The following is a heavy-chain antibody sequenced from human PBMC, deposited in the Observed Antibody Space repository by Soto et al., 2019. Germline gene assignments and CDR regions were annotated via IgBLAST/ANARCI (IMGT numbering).Heavy chain of an antibody. CDR1: GFTFSSYA. V-gene: IGHV3-30-3*01. CDR2: ISYDGSNK. J-gene: IGHJ6*02. D-gene: IGHD3-3*01. CDR3: ARDRRRITIFGVVTPRYYYYYGMDV. Sequence: LRLSCAASGFTFSSYAMHWVRQSPGKGLEWVAVISYDGSNKYYADSVKGRFTISRDNSKNTLYLQMNSLRAEDTAVYYCARDRRRITIFGVVTPRYYYYYGMDVWGQGTTVTVSS.